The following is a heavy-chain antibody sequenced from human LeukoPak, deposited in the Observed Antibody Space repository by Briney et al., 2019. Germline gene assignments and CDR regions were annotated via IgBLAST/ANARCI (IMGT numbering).Heavy chain of an antibody. CDR2: VSSSSNYI. D-gene: IGHD3-10*01. J-gene: IGHJ4*02. V-gene: IGHV3-21*01. CDR3: ARVPHAMVRGVIITEFYFDY. Sequence: PGGSLRLSCAASGLTFSSYSMNWVRQAPGKGLEWVSSVSSSSNYIYYADSVKGRFTISRDNAKNSLYLQMNSLRAEDTAVYYCARVPHAMVRGVIITEFYFDYWGQGTLVTVSS. CDR1: GLTFSSYS.